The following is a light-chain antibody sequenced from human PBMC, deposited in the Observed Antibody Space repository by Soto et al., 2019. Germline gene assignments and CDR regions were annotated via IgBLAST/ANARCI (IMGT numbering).Light chain of an antibody. Sequence: EIVMTQSPATLSVSPGERATLSCRASQSVSSNLAWYQQKPGQAPRLLIYGTSTRATGIPARFSGSGSGTEFTXXISSLQSEDFAVYYCQHYNNWPRTFGQGTKVEIK. CDR1: QSVSSN. CDR2: GTS. J-gene: IGKJ1*01. V-gene: IGKV3-15*01. CDR3: QHYNNWPRT.